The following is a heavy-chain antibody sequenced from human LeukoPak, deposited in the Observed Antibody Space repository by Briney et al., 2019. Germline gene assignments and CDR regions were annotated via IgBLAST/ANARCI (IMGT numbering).Heavy chain of an antibody. CDR3: ARPLRIVGAEANAFDI. D-gene: IGHD1-26*01. Sequence: PSETLSLTCAVYGGSFSGYYWSWIRQPPGKGLEWIGEINHSGSTNYNPSLKSRVTISVDTSKNQFSLKLSSVTAADTAVYYCARPLRIVGAEANAFDIWGQGTMVTVSS. CDR2: INHSGST. V-gene: IGHV4-34*01. J-gene: IGHJ3*02. CDR1: GGSFSGYY.